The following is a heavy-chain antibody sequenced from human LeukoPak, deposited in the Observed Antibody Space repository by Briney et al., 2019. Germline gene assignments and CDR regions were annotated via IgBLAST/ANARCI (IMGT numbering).Heavy chain of an antibody. Sequence: GGSLRPSCAGSGFTFSDFWMTWVRQTPGKGLEWVANIKEDGTEKNLVDSVKGRFTISRDNTKNLLFLEMNNLRGDDTAIYYCVRESRPGGAMGLYHNLDYWGQGTLVAVSS. J-gene: IGHJ4*02. CDR3: VRESRPGGAMGLYHNLDY. CDR2: IKEDGTEK. D-gene: IGHD1-1*01. V-gene: IGHV3-7*01. CDR1: GFTFSDFW.